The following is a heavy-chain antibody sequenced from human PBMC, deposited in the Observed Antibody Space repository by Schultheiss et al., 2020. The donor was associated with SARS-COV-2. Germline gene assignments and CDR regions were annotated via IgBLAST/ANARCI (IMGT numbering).Heavy chain of an antibody. D-gene: IGHD3-16*01. CDR1: GGSNSFHY. V-gene: IGHV4-59*11. J-gene: IGHJ5*02. CDR2: IYYSGST. CDR3: ARVMITFGGVTNWFDP. Sequence: SETLSLTCSVSGGSNSFHYFSWIRQPPGKGLEWIGYIYYSGSTYYNPSLKSRVTISVDTSKNQFSLKLSSVTAADTAVYYCARVMITFGGVTNWFDPWGQGTLVTVSS.